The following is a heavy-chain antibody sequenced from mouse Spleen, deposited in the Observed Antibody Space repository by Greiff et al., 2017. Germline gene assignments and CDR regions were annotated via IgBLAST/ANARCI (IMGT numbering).Heavy chain of an antibody. Sequence: EVKLMESGGGLVQPGGSRKLSCAASGFTFSSFGMHWVRQAPEKGLEWVAYISSGSSTIYYADTVKGRFTISRDNPKNTLFLQMTSLRSEDTAMYYCARSGSSGLFAYWGQGTLVTVSA. J-gene: IGHJ3*01. V-gene: IGHV5-17*02. D-gene: IGHD3-1*01. CDR2: ISSGSSTI. CDR3: ARSGSSGLFAY. CDR1: GFTFSSFG.